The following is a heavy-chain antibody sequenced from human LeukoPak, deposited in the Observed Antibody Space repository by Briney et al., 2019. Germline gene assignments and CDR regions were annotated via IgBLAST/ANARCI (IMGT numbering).Heavy chain of an antibody. CDR3: ARGPSYGLELWTPRGFFDY. CDR1: GGSFSGYY. D-gene: IGHD1-7*01. Sequence: SETLSLTCAVYGGSFSGYYWSWIRQPPGKGLEWIGEINHSGSTNYNPSLKSRVTISVDTSKNQFSLKLSSVTAADTAVYYCARGPSYGLELWTPRGFFDYWGQGTLVTVSS. V-gene: IGHV4-34*01. CDR2: INHSGST. J-gene: IGHJ4*02.